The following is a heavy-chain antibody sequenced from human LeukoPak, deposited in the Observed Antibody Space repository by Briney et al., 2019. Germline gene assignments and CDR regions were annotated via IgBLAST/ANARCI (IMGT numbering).Heavy chain of an antibody. D-gene: IGHD1-14*01. Sequence: GGSLRLSCAASGFTFSSYEMNWVRQAPGKGLEWVSYISSSGSTIYYADSVKGRFTISRDNAKNSLYLQMNSLRAEDTAVYYCARAPSVDRHYGMDVWGQGTTVTVSS. V-gene: IGHV3-48*03. CDR3: ARAPSVDRHYGMDV. CDR1: GFTFSSYE. J-gene: IGHJ6*02. CDR2: ISSSGSTI.